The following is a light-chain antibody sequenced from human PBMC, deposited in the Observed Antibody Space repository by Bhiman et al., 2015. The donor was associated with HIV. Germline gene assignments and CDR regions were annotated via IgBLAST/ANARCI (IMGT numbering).Light chain of an antibody. V-gene: IGLV2-14*03. CDR1: SSDVGGYNY. CDR3: SSYTTSSTYV. Sequence: QSALTQPASVSGSPGQSITISCTGTSSDVGGYNYVSWYQQYPGKAPKLMIYDVSNRPSGVPNRFSGSKSDNTASLTISGLQAEDEADYYCSSYTTSSTYVFGTATKVTVL. CDR2: DVS. J-gene: IGLJ1*01.